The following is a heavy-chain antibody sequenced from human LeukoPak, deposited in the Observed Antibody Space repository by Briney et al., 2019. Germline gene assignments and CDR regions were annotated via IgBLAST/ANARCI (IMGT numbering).Heavy chain of an antibody. D-gene: IGHD5-18*01. CDR1: GFTFSDYY. Sequence: PGGSLRLSCAASGFTFSDYYMSWIRQAPGKGLEWISYINNSGGTIAYADSEKGRYTISRDNAKNSLYLQMNSLRAEDTAVYYCARDLWIQLWSRYYYYGMDVWGQGTTVTVSS. CDR2: INNSGGTI. V-gene: IGHV3-11*01. J-gene: IGHJ6*02. CDR3: ARDLWIQLWSRYYYYGMDV.